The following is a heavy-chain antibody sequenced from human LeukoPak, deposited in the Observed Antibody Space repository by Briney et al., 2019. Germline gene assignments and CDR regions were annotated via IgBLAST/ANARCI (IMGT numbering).Heavy chain of an antibody. CDR1: GFTFSNYA. V-gene: IGHV3-23*01. D-gene: IGHD3-22*01. CDR2: ITGSGGSA. Sequence: GGSLRLSCAASGFTFSNYAITWVRQAPGKGLEWVSAITGSGGSAYSADSVKGRFTISRDNSKNTVYLQMNSLRDEDTAFYYCVRHYSSDYYGWFEYWGRGALVTVSS. CDR3: VRHYSSDYYGWFEY. J-gene: IGHJ4*02.